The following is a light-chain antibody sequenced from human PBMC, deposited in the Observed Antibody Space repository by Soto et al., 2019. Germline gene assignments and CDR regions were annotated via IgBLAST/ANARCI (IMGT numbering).Light chain of an antibody. CDR3: QQYGSSPYT. CDR1: QSISSW. CDR2: KAS. J-gene: IGKJ2*01. Sequence: DIQMTQSPSTLSASVGDRVTITCRASQSISSWLAWYQHKPGKAPNLLIYKASSLESGVPSRFSGSGSGTDFTLTISRLEPEDFAVYYCQQYGSSPYTFGQGTKLEIK. V-gene: IGKV1-5*03.